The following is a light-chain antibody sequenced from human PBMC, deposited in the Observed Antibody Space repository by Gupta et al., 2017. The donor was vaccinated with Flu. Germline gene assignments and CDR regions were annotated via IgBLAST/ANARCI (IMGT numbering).Light chain of an antibody. CDR1: QTISSNY. CDR2: GAT. CDR3: HYSGNKL. Sequence: ELVLTQSPVTLSLSPGERVTLSCRASQTISSNYLAWDQQKPGQAPRLLIYGATSRATAIPDRFSGSGSGADFTLTISRLETEDFAVYYSHYSGNKLFGGGTKVEIK. J-gene: IGKJ4*01. V-gene: IGKV3-20*01.